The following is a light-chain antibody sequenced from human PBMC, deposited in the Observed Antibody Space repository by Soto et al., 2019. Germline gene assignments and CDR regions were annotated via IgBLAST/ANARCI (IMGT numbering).Light chain of an antibody. CDR2: EGG. J-gene: IGLJ2*01. CDR3: CSFALRSTLI. CDR1: SSDVGNYNL. Sequence: QSVLTQHASVSGSPGQSITISCTGTSSDVGNYNLVSWYQQYPGKAPKLMIYEGGKRPSGVSNRFSGSKSGNTASLTISGLQAEDEADYYCCSFALRSTLIFGGGTKLTVL. V-gene: IGLV2-23*01.